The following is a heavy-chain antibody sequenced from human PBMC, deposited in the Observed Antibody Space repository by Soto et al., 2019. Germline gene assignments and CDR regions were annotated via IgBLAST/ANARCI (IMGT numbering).Heavy chain of an antibody. CDR3: AREFTYYFDY. V-gene: IGHV4-34*01. D-gene: IGHD3-16*01. CDR2: VNHSGTT. CDR1: GGSFSGYY. Sequence: QVQLQQWGAGLLKPSETLSLTCAVYGGSFSGYYWTWIRQSPEKGLEWIGEVNHSGTTYYNPSLKTRVTISVHTPKNQFSLKMSSVTAADTAVYYCAREFTYYFDYWGQGTLVTVSS. J-gene: IGHJ4*02.